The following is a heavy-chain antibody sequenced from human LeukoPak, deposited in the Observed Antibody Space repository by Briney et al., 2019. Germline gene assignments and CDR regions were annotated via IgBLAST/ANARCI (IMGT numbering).Heavy chain of an antibody. CDR1: GGSISNYY. CDR3: ARDRAGWGDYYYYYMDV. D-gene: IGHD3-10*01. J-gene: IGHJ6*03. Sequence: PSKTLSLTCTVSGGSISNYYWSWIRQPPGKGLEWIGYIYYSGSTNYNSSLKSRVTISVDTSKNQFSLKLSAVTAADTAVYYCARDRAGWGDYYYYYMDVWGKGTTVTVSS. V-gene: IGHV4-59*01. CDR2: IYYSGST.